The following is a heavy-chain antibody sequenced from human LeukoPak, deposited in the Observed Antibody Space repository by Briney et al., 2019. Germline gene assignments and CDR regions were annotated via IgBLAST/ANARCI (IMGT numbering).Heavy chain of an antibody. Sequence: PGGSLRLSCAASGFTFSSYATSWVRQAPGKGLDWVSSINGGGGSTYYADSVKGRFTISRDNSKNTLYLQMNSLRAEDTAVYYCAKIGANVGFWGQGTLVTVSS. J-gene: IGHJ4*02. V-gene: IGHV3-23*01. CDR3: AKIGANVGF. CDR2: INGGGGST. CDR1: GFTFSSYA. D-gene: IGHD4/OR15-4a*01.